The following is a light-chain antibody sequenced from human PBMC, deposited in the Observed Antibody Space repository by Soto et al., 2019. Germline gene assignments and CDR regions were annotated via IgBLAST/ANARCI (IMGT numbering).Light chain of an antibody. CDR3: SSYAGNKKYV. CDR1: SSYIGAYTY. J-gene: IGLJ1*01. CDR2: EVT. V-gene: IGLV2-8*01. Sequence: QSALIQPPSASGSPGQAVTISCTGTSSYIGAYTYVSWYQQYPGKAPKLVISEVTKRPSGVPDRFSGSKSGNTASLTVSEIQAEDEAESFCSSYAGNKKYVFGPGTKLNVL.